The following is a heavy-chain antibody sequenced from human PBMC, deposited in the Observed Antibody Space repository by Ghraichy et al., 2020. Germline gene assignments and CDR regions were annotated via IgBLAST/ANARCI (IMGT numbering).Heavy chain of an antibody. CDR3: ARDHEASDHDYGDLVIYYYGMDV. V-gene: IGHV1-18*01. CDR2: ISAYNGNT. CDR1: GYTFTSYG. Sequence: ASVKVSCKASGYTFTSYGISWVRQAPGQGLEWMGWISAYNGNTNYAQKLQGRVTMTTDTSTSTAYMELRSLRSDDTAVYYCARDHEASDHDYGDLVIYYYGMDVWGQGTTVTVSS. J-gene: IGHJ6*02. D-gene: IGHD4-17*01.